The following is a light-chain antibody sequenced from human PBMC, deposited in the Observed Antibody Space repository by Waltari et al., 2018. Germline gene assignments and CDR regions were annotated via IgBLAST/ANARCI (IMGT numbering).Light chain of an antibody. CDR2: GAS. Sequence: IVLTQSPGTLSLSPGERATLSCRASQSVSSRYLAWYQQEPGQAPRLLIYGASSRATGIPDRFSGSGSGTDFTLTISRLEPEDFAVYYCQQYGSSPPVYTFGQGTKLEIK. V-gene: IGKV3-20*01. CDR3: QQYGSSPPVYT. CDR1: QSVSSRY. J-gene: IGKJ2*01.